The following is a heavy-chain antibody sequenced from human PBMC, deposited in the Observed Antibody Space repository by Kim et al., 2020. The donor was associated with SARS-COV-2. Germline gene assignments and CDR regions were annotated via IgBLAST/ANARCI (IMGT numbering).Heavy chain of an antibody. CDR2: ISSDGSNK. Sequence: GGSLRLSCAASGFTLSDYYMTWIRQAPGKGLEWVSYISSDGSNKYHADSVKGRFTISRDNAKKSLYLQMNSLRAEDTAVYYCARESTYAFNLWGQGTMVTVSS. D-gene: IGHD3-16*01. CDR3: ARESTYAFNL. J-gene: IGHJ3*01. CDR1: GFTLSDYY. V-gene: IGHV3-11*01.